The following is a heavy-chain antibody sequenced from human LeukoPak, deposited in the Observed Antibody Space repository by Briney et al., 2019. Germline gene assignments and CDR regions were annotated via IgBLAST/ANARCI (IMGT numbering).Heavy chain of an antibody. CDR3: ARASGYYYPSFDY. J-gene: IGHJ4*02. CDR1: GGSFSSYA. CDR2: IIPIFGTA. D-gene: IGHD3-22*01. Sequence: SSVTVPYMASGGSFSSYAIRWVRQAPGQGLEWMGGIIPIFGTANYAPKFQGRVTITTDESTSTAYLELSSLRSADTAVYYCARASGYYYPSFDYWGQGTLVTVSS. V-gene: IGHV1-69*05.